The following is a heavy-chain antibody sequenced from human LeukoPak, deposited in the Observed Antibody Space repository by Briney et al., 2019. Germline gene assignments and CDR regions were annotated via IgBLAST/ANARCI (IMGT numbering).Heavy chain of an antibody. CDR2: IYYSGST. V-gene: IGHV4-31*03. CDR1: GGSISSGSYY. Sequence: SETLSLTCTVSGGSISSGSYYWSWIRQHPGKGLEWIGYIYYSGSTYYNPSLKSRVTISVDTSKNQFSLRLSSVTAADTAVYYCARELDYGDYVGGPYYFDYWGQGTLVTVSS. J-gene: IGHJ4*02. D-gene: IGHD4-17*01. CDR3: ARELDYGDYVGGPYYFDY.